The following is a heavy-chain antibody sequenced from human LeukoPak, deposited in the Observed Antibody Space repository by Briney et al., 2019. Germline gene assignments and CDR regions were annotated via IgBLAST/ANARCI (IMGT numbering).Heavy chain of an antibody. Sequence: ASVKVSCKVSGYTLTELSMHWVRQAPGKGLEWMGGFDPEDGETIYAQKFQGRVTMTEDTSTDTAYMELSSLRSEDTAVYYCATGQRPYSSGRYYYGTFDYWGQGTLVTVSS. CDR1: GYTLTELS. CDR2: FDPEDGET. CDR3: ATGQRPYSSGRYYYGTFDY. D-gene: IGHD6-19*01. V-gene: IGHV1-24*01. J-gene: IGHJ4*02.